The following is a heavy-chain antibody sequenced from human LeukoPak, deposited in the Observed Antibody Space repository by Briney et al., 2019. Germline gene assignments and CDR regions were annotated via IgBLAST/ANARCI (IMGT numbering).Heavy chain of an antibody. CDR3: ARSEINAYSIF. D-gene: IGHD2-21*01. Sequence: SETLSLTCTVSGYSLRNGYHWAWFRQPPGKGLEWIGSVSQSESTYDNPSLKSRVNMSMDTYKNQFSVKMRAVTAEDTAVYYCARSEINAYSIFWGQGIMVAVSS. V-gene: IGHV4-38-2*02. CDR2: VSQSEST. J-gene: IGHJ4*02. CDR1: GYSLRNGYH.